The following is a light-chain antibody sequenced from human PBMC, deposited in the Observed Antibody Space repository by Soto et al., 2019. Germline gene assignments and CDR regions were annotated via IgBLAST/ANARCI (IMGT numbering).Light chain of an antibody. CDR1: QSISNNH. Sequence: IVVAQSPGTGSLSPGERVTLSCRASQSISNNHLAWYQQKPGQAPRLLIHGTSNRATGIPDRFSGSGSGTDFTLTFSRLEPEDFAVYYCESYGTSITFGAGTKVDIK. CDR2: GTS. CDR3: ESYGTSIT. J-gene: IGKJ4*01. V-gene: IGKV3-20*01.